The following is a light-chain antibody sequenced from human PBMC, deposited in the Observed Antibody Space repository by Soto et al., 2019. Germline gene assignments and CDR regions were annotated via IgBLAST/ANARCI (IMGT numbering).Light chain of an antibody. CDR1: QSVTNN. CDR2: GAS. Sequence: ELLRPQSPDTLSVSPGERATRSCRSSQSVTNNLAWYQQKPGQAPRLLIYGASTRTIAIPARFSGSGSGTDFTLTISSLQPEDFATYYCQQTYTSPEITFGQGTRLEIK. J-gene: IGKJ5*01. CDR3: QQTYTSPEIT. V-gene: IGKV3-15*01.